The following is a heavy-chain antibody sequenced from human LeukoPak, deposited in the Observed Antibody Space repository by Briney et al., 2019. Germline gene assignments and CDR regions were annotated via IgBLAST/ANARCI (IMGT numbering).Heavy chain of an antibody. CDR2: ITGGGGST. CDR1: GLTIRYDG. D-gene: IGHD2-15*01. J-gene: IGHJ2*01. CDR3: AKNLLGSEAYSWYFDL. V-gene: IGHV3-23*01. Sequence: GGSLRLSCAASGLTIRYDGMSWVRQAPGKGLEWVSSITGGGGSTYVDSVKGRFTISRDNSKNTLYLQMNSLRAEDTAVYYCAKNLLGSEAYSWYFDLWGRGTLVTVSS.